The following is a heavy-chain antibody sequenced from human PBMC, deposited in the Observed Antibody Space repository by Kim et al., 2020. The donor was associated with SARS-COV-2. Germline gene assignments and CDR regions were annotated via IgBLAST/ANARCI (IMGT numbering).Heavy chain of an antibody. V-gene: IGHV1-18*01. CDR2: ISTYNGNT. J-gene: IGHJ4*02. D-gene: IGHD2-2*02. CDR3: ARGAISSTGRLDY. CDR1: GYTFSDFG. Sequence: ASVKVSCKTSGYTFSDFGITWVRQVPGQGLEWMGWISTYNGNTNYVQKLQGRLTMAADTSTSTYYMELSSLTSDDTAVYFCARGAISSTGRLDYWGQGTLVTVSS.